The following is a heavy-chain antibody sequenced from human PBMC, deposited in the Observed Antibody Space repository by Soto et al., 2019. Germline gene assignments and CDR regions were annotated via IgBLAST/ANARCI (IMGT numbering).Heavy chain of an antibody. V-gene: IGHV3-30*18. CDR2: ISYDGSNK. Sequence: QVQLVESGGGVVQPGRSLRLSCAASGFTFSSYGMHWVRQAPGKGLEWVAVISYDGSNKYYADSVKGRFTISRDNSKSTLYLQMNSLRAEDTAVYYCAKWGVWEELVKDYYCYYGMDVWGRGTTVTVFS. CDR1: GFTFSSYG. D-gene: IGHD3-9*01. J-gene: IGHJ6*02. CDR3: AKWGVWEELVKDYYCYYGMDV.